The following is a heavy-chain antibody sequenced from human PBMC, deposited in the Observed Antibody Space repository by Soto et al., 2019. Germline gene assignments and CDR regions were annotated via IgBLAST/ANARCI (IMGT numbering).Heavy chain of an antibody. V-gene: IGHV3-7*01. CDR2: IKQDGSEK. D-gene: IGHD1-1*01. CDR1: GFTFSSYW. CDR3: ARDQRFVSGLDY. J-gene: IGHJ4*02. Sequence: GGSLRLSCXASGFTFSSYWMTWVRQAPGKGLEWVANIKQDGSEKYYVDSVRGRFTISRDNAKNSLYLQMNSLRAEDTAVYYCARDQRFVSGLDYWGQGTLVTVSS.